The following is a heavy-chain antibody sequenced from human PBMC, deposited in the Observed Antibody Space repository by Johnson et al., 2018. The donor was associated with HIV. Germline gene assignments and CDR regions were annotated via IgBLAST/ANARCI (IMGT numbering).Heavy chain of an antibody. V-gene: IGHV3-11*04. CDR3: ARAPGFSRAFDI. CDR1: GFTFSDYC. J-gene: IGHJ3*02. Sequence: QVQLVESGGDLVKPGGSLRLSCAASGFTFSDYCMSWIRQAPGKGLEWISYISSRGDTTYYADSVKGRFTISRDAAENSLYLQMNRLTAEDTAWYYCARAPGFSRAFDIWGQGTMVTVSS. CDR2: ISSRGDTT. D-gene: IGHD3-10*01.